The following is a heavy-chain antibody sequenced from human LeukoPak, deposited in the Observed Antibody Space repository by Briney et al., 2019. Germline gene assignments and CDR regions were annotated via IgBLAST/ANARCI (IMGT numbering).Heavy chain of an antibody. V-gene: IGHV4-4*07. J-gene: IGHJ5*02. CDR2: IYTSGNT. Sequence: SETLSLTCTVSGVSISSYYWSWIRQPAGKGLEWIGRIYTSGNTNYNPSLKSRVTMSVDTSKNQFSLKLSSVTAADTAVYYCARRSGGSGYNWFDPWGQGTLVTVSS. CDR3: ARRSGGSGYNWFDP. D-gene: IGHD2-15*01. CDR1: GVSISSYY.